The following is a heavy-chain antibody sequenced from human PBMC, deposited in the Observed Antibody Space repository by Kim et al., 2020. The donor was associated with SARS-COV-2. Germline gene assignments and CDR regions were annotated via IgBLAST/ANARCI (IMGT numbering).Heavy chain of an antibody. D-gene: IGHD6-13*01. CDR3: ARDLTQYSSSWYFDY. J-gene: IGHJ4*02. CDR2: ISSSSSTI. CDR1: GFTFSSYS. V-gene: IGHV3-48*02. Sequence: GGSLRLSCAASGFTFSSYSMNWVRQAPGKGLEWVSYISSSSSTIYYADSVKGRFTISRDNAKNSLYLQMNSLSDEDTALYYCARDLTQYSSSWYFDYWGQGTLVTVSS.